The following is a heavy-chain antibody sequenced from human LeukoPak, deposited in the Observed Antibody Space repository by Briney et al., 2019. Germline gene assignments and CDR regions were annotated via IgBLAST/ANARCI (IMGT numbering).Heavy chain of an antibody. Sequence: SETLSLTCTVSGGSISSYYWSWTRQPAGKGLEWIGRIYTSGSTNYNPSLKSRVTMSVDTSKNQFSLKLSSVTAADTAVYYCARDPDLYDILTGYYTDAFDIWGQGTMVTVSS. J-gene: IGHJ3*02. V-gene: IGHV4-4*07. D-gene: IGHD3-9*01. CDR3: ARDPDLYDILTGYYTDAFDI. CDR1: GGSISSYY. CDR2: IYTSGST.